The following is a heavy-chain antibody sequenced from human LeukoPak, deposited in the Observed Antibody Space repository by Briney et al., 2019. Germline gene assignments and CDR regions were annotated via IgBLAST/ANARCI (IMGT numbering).Heavy chain of an antibody. Sequence: PSETLSLTCTVSGGSISSSSYYWGWIRQPPGKGLDWIGSIYNTGNPYYNPSLKSRVTMSVDTSKNQFSLRLSSVTAADTAVYYCARDCTSTSCFVEGHYYYYGMDVWGQGTTVTVSS. CDR3: ARDCTSTSCFVEGHYYYYGMDV. D-gene: IGHD2-2*01. J-gene: IGHJ6*02. V-gene: IGHV4-39*07. CDR1: GGSISSSSYY. CDR2: IYNTGNP.